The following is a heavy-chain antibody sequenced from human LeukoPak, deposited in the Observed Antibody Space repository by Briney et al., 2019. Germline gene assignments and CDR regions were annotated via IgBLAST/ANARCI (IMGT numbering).Heavy chain of an antibody. Sequence: PGGSLRLSCAASGFTFSSYAMSWVREAPGKGLEWVSAISGSGGRTYYADSVKGRFTISRDNSKNTLYLQMNSLRADDTAVYYCAFTIFGVVTADYYYYYGMDVWGQGTTVTVSS. CDR2: ISGSGGRT. D-gene: IGHD3-3*01. CDR1: GFTFSSYA. CDR3: AFTIFGVVTADYYYYYGMDV. V-gene: IGHV3-23*01. J-gene: IGHJ6*02.